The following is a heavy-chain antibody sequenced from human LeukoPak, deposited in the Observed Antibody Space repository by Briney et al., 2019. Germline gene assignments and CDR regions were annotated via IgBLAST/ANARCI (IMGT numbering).Heavy chain of an antibody. CDR3: AKDRGHSSSWYLDY. V-gene: IGHV3-74*01. D-gene: IGHD6-13*01. CDR1: GFTFSAYW. Sequence: PGGSLRLSCAASGFTFSAYWMHWVRQVPGKGLEWVSRINNDGSSTTYADSVKGRFTISRDNSKNTLYLQMNSLRAEDTAVYYCAKDRGHSSSWYLDYWGQGTLVTVSS. CDR2: INNDGSST. J-gene: IGHJ4*02.